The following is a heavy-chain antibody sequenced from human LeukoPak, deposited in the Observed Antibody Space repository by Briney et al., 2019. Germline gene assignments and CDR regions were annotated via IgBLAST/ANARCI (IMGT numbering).Heavy chain of an antibody. J-gene: IGHJ2*01. CDR1: GGSISSSSYY. V-gene: IGHV4-39*01. CDR3: ARQTDWYFDL. CDR2: IYYSGST. Sequence: SETLSLTCTVSGGSISSSSYYSGWIRQPPGKGLEWIGSIYYSGSTYYNPSLKSRVTISVDTSKNQFSLKLSSVTAADTAVYYCARQTDWYFDLWGRGTLVTVSS. D-gene: IGHD1-1*01.